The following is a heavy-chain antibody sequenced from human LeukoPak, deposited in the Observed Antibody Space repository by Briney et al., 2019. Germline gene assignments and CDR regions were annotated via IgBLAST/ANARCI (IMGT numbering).Heavy chain of an antibody. CDR3: AGPSSPRYYYYGMDV. CDR2: INHSGST. J-gene: IGHJ6*02. Sequence: PSETLSLTCAVYGGSFSGYYWSWIRQPPGKGLEWIGEINHSGSTNYNPSLKSRVTVSVDTSKNQFSLKLSSVTAADTAVYYCAGPSSPRYYYYGMDVWGQGTTVTVSS. CDR1: GGSFSGYY. V-gene: IGHV4-34*01.